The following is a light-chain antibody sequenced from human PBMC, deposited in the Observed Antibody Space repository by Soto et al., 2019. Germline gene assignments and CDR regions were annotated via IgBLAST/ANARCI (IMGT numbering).Light chain of an antibody. CDR2: EAS. CDR1: QSISSW. J-gene: IGKJ1*01. Sequence: DIQMTQSPSTLSAALGDSITITCRASQSISSWLAWYQQNPGKAPKLLIYEASSLESGVPSRFSGSGYGTEFTLTISSLQLDDFATYYCQQYYSYSRTFGQGTKVEIE. CDR3: QQYYSYSRT. V-gene: IGKV1-5*03.